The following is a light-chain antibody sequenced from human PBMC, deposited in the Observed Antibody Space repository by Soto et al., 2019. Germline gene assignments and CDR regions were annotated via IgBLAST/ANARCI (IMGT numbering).Light chain of an antibody. CDR1: SSDVGSYNY. Sequence: QSALTQPASVSGSPGQSITISCTGTSSDVGSYNYVSWYQQHAGKAPKLMIYDVIHRPSGVSDRFSGSKSGSTASLTISGLQAEDEADYFCSSYTSSNTLVFGGGTKLTVL. J-gene: IGLJ2*01. V-gene: IGLV2-14*03. CDR2: DVI. CDR3: SSYTSSNTLV.